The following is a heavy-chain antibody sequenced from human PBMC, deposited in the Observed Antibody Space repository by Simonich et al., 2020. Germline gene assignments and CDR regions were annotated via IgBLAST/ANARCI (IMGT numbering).Heavy chain of an antibody. D-gene: IGHD6-13*01. V-gene: IGHV4-39*01. Sequence: QLQLQESGPGLVKPSETLSLTCTVSVGSISSSSYYWGWSRRPPGKGLEWIGSIYYGGSTYYTPSLQSRVTISVDTSKNQFSLKLSSVPAADTAVYYCARHAGFAFDIWGQGTMVTVSS. CDR3: ARHAGFAFDI. CDR1: VGSISSSSYY. CDR2: IYYGGST. J-gene: IGHJ3*02.